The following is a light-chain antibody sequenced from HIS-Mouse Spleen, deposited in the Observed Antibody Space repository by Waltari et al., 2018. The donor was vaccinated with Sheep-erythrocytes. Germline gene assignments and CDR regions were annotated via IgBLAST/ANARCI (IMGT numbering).Light chain of an antibody. CDR3: CSYAGSYNHV. CDR2: DVS. CDR1: SSYGGGYNT. J-gene: IGLJ1*01. Sequence: QSALPQPRPVSGSPGQSVTISCTGTSSYGGGYNTVSWYQQHPGKAPKLMIYDVSKRPSGVPDRFSGSKSGNTASLTISGLQAEDEADYYCCSYAGSYNHVFATGTKVTVL. V-gene: IGLV2-11*01.